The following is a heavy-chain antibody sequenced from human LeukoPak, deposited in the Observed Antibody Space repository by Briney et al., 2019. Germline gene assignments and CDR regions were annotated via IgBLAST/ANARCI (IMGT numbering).Heavy chain of an antibody. CDR1: GGTFSSYA. J-gene: IGHJ3*02. Sequence: SVKVSCKASGGTFSSYAISWVRQAPGQGLEWMGRIIPIFGTANYAQKFQGRVTITTDESTSTAYMELSSLRSEDTAVYYCARGLIVVVPAANDAFDIWGQGTMVTVSS. D-gene: IGHD2-2*01. V-gene: IGHV1-69*05. CDR2: IIPIFGTA. CDR3: ARGLIVVVPAANDAFDI.